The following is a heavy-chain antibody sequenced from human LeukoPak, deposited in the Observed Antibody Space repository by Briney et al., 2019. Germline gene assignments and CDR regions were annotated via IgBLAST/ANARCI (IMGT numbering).Heavy chain of an antibody. CDR2: TYYRSKLYN. V-gene: IGHV6-1*01. J-gene: IGHJ6*02. CDR1: GDSVSSNSAA. Sequence: SQTLSLTCAISGDSVSSNSAAWNWIRQSPSRGLEWLGRTYYRSKLYNDYAVSVKSRLSINPDTSKHQFSLQLNSVTPEDTAVYYCARGLRSRGYGMDVWGQGTTVTVSS. CDR3: ARGLRSRGYGMDV. D-gene: IGHD3-10*01.